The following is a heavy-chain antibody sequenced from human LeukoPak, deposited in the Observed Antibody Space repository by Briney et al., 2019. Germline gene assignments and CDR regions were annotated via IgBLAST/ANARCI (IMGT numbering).Heavy chain of an antibody. CDR1: GFTFSSYW. Sequence: PGGSLRLYCAASGFTFSSYWMHWVRQAPGKGLVWVSRIKSDGKTNYADSVKGRFTISRDNAKNTVSLQMNSLRAEDTGVYYCARAPSEIGGYYPEYFRHWGQGTLVTVSS. V-gene: IGHV3-74*01. CDR3: ARAPSEIGGYYPEYFRH. CDR2: IKSDGKT. D-gene: IGHD3-22*01. J-gene: IGHJ1*01.